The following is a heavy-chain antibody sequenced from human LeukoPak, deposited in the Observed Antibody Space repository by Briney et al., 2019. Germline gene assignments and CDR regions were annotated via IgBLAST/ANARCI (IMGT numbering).Heavy chain of an antibody. Sequence: PSQTLSLTCTVSGGSISSSDYYWSWIRQHPGKGLEWIGYIYNSGSTYYNPSLKSRITISVDTSENQFSLKLSSVTAVDTAIYYCAAMGYYDSSGPRFDNWGQGTLVTVSS. D-gene: IGHD3-22*01. CDR3: AAMGYYDSSGPRFDN. J-gene: IGHJ4*02. V-gene: IGHV4-31*03. CDR2: IYNSGST. CDR1: GGSISSSDYY.